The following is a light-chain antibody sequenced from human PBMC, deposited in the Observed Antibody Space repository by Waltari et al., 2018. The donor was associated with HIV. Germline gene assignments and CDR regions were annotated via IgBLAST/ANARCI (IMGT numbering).Light chain of an antibody. CDR3: VLYMGGGIWV. V-gene: IGLV8-61*01. J-gene: IGLJ3*02. Sequence: QTVVTQEPSFSVSPGGTITLTCGLSSGSVSTSYYPSWYQQTPGQAPRTLIYSTYTRSSGVPDLFSGSILGNKAALTITGAQPDDESNYYCVLYMGGGIWVFGGGTKLTVL. CDR1: SGSVSTSYY. CDR2: STY.